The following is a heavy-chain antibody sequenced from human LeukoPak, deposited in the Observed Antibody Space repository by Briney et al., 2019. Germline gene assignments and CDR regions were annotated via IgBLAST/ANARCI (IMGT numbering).Heavy chain of an antibody. V-gene: IGHV1-46*01. J-gene: IGHJ6*02. CDR1: GYTFASYY. Sequence: GASVKVSCKASGYTFASYYMHWVRQAPGQELEWMGIINPSGGSTSYAQKFQGRVTMTRDTSTSTVYMELSSLRSEDTAVYYCARVANLERITMIVVVPGVGYYGMDVWGQGTTVTVSS. D-gene: IGHD3-22*01. CDR2: INPSGGST. CDR3: ARVANLERITMIVVVPGVGYYGMDV.